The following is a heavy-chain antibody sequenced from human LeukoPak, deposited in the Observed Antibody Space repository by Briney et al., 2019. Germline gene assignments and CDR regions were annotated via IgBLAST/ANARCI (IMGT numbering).Heavy chain of an antibody. CDR3: VRLRRNSDTSGYYYYYDF. CDR2: ISVRSNYI. V-gene: IGHV3-21*01. D-gene: IGHD3-22*01. CDR1: GYTFSSFS. Sequence: GGSPRLSCVASGYTFSSFSINWVRPAPGKGLEWVSSISVRSNYIYYADSVRGRFSISRDDARDSLFLQMNSLRAEDTAVYYCVRLRRNSDTSGYYYYYDFWGQGTLVTVSS. J-gene: IGHJ4*02.